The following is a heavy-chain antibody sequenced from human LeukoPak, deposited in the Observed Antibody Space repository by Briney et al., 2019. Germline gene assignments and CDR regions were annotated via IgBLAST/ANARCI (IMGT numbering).Heavy chain of an antibody. J-gene: IGHJ5*02. CDR3: ARDQNVVVPAAIFDP. Sequence: PSETLSLTCAVYGGSFSGYYWSWIRQPPGKGLEWIGEINHSGSTNYNPSLKSRVTISVDTSKNQFSLKLSSVTAADTAVYYCARDQNVVVPAAIFDPWGQGTLVTVSS. CDR2: INHSGST. CDR1: GGSFSGYY. V-gene: IGHV4-34*01. D-gene: IGHD2-2*01.